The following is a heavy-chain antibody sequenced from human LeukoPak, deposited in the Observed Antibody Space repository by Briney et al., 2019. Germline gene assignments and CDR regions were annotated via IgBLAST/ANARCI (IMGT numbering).Heavy chain of an antibody. Sequence: GGSLRLSCAASGFTFSSYAMSWVRQAPGKGLEWVSAISGSGGSTYYADSVKGRFTISRDNSKNTLYLQMNSLRAEDTAVYYCAKDSENVVWFGEILHYFDYWGQGTLVTVSS. J-gene: IGHJ4*02. V-gene: IGHV3-23*01. CDR1: GFTFSSYA. D-gene: IGHD3-10*01. CDR3: AKDSENVVWFGEILHYFDY. CDR2: ISGSGGST.